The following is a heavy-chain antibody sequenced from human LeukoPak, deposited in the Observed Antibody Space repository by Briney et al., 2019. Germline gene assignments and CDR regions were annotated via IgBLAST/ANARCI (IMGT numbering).Heavy chain of an antibody. V-gene: IGHV3-33*08. Sequence: GGSLRLSCAASGFTFSSYAMSWVRQAPGKGLEWVAVIWYDGSNKYYADSVKGRFTISRDNSKNTLYLQMNSLRAEDTAVYYCVRIPNSAGFPNWFDPWGQGTLVTVSP. CDR1: GFTFSSYA. J-gene: IGHJ5*02. D-gene: IGHD6-19*01. CDR3: VRIPNSAGFPNWFDP. CDR2: IWYDGSNK.